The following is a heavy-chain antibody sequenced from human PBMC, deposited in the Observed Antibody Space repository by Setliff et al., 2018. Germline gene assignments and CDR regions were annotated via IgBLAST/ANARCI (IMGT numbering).Heavy chain of an antibody. J-gene: IGHJ4*02. CDR1: GYYIRSGYY. CDR3: ATLRTSTHFDY. Sequence: NPSETLSLTCVVSGYYIRSGYYWGWIRQHPGKGLEWIGSIFYDGNTFYNPSLKSRVTMSVDTSKNQFSLKLSSVTAADTAVYYCATLRTSTHFDYWGQGTLVTVSS. CDR2: IFYDGNT. V-gene: IGHV4-38-2*01. D-gene: IGHD1-1*01.